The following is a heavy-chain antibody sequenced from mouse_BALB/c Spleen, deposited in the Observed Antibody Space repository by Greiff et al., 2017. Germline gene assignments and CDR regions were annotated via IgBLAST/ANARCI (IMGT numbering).Heavy chain of an antibody. J-gene: IGHJ3*01. Sequence: VQLQQSGPGLVQPSQSLSITCTVSGFSLTSYGVHWVRQSPGKGLEWLGVIWSGGSTDYNAAFISGLSISKDNSKSQVFFKMNSLQANDTAIYYCARRRAYYRYDGFAYWGQGTLVTVSA. CDR3: ARRRAYYRYDGFAY. CDR1: GFSLTSYG. V-gene: IGHV2-2*02. CDR2: IWSGGST. D-gene: IGHD2-14*01.